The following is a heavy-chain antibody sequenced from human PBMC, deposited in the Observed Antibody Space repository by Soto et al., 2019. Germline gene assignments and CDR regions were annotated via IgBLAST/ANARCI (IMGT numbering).Heavy chain of an antibody. CDR3: LTDENWGTNRYRLY. Sequence: EVQLVESGGGLVKPGGSLRLSCAASGFTFNKAWTHWIRQAPGKGLEWVGRIKTNTEGGTTDYAAIVKGRFTISKDDSEKTLFLQMNSLNTEDTAVYYCLTDENWGTNRYRLYWGQGTLVTVSS. V-gene: IGHV3-15*01. CDR1: GFTFNKAW. D-gene: IGHD3-16*02. CDR2: IKTNTEGGTT. J-gene: IGHJ4*02.